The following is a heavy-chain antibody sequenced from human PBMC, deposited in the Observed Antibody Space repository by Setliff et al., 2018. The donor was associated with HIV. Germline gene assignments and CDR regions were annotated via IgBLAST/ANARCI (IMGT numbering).Heavy chain of an antibody. D-gene: IGHD1-1*01. CDR1: GFTFSSYA. J-gene: IGHJ4*02. CDR2: ISYDGSNK. CDR3: ASARIPTGGTSTSFDY. Sequence: PGGSLRLSCAASGFTFSSYAMHWVRQAPGKGLEWVAVISYDGSNKYFPDSVKGRFTISRDNSKNTLYLQMNSLKPEDTGVYYCASARIPTGGTSTSFDYCGQGTLVTVSS. V-gene: IGHV3-30*01.